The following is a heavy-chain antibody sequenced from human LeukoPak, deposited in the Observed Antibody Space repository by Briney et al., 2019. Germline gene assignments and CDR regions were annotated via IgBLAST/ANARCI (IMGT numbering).Heavy chain of an antibody. J-gene: IGHJ1*01. CDR3: ARHSSGWYARYFQH. CDR2: IYHSGTT. V-gene: IGHV4-30-2*01. D-gene: IGHD6-19*01. CDR1: GDSISSGGYS. Sequence: SETLSLTCAVSGDSISSGGYSWSWIRQPPGKGLEWIGYIYHSGTTYYNPSLKSRVTISVDTSKNQFSLKLSSVTAADTAVYYCARHSSGWYARYFQHWGQGTLVTVSS.